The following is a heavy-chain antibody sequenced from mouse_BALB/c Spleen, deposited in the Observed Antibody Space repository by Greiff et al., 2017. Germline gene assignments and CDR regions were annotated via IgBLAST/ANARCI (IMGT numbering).Heavy chain of an antibody. CDR1: GYTFTSYT. Sequence: QVQLQQSAAELARPGASVKMSCKASGYTFTSYTMHWVKQRPGQGLEWIGYINPSSGYTEYNQKFKDKTTLTADKSSSTAYMQLSSLTSEDSAVYYCARRIRWDAMDYWGQGTSVTVSS. D-gene: IGHD1-1*02. CDR2: INPSSGYT. V-gene: IGHV1-4*02. CDR3: ARRIRWDAMDY. J-gene: IGHJ4*01.